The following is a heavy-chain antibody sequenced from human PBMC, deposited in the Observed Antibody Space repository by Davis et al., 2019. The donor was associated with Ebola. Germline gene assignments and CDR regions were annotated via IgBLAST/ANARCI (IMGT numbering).Heavy chain of an antibody. CDR3: ARDALRGYYDSSGYGRDY. J-gene: IGHJ4*02. Sequence: GESLKISCAASGFTFSDYYMSWIRQAPGKGLEWVSYISSSSSYTNYADSVKGRFTISRDNAKNSLYLQMNRLIAEDTAVYYCARDALRGYYDSSGYGRDYWGQGTLVTVSS. CDR1: GFTFSDYY. D-gene: IGHD3-22*01. V-gene: IGHV3-11*06. CDR2: ISSSSSYT.